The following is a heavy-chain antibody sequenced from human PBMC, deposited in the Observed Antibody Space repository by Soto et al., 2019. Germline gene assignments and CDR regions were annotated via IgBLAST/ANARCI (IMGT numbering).Heavy chain of an antibody. CDR2: IIPILGIA. J-gene: IGHJ3*02. D-gene: IGHD2-15*01. CDR1: GGTFSSYT. Sequence: QVQLVQSGAEVKKPGSSVKVSCKASGGTFSSYTISWVRQAPGQGLEWMGRIIPILGIANYAQKFQGRVTKTADKSTRTAYMELSSLRSEDTAVYYCARWLGYCSGGSCDSGDAFDIWGQGTMVTVSS. V-gene: IGHV1-69*02. CDR3: ARWLGYCSGGSCDSGDAFDI.